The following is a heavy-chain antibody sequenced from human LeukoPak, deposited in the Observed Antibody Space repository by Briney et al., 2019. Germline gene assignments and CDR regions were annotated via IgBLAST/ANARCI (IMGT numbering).Heavy chain of an antibody. CDR3: AREKAAAEPFHFDY. J-gene: IGHJ4*02. D-gene: IGHD6-13*01. CDR2: IIPIFGTA. CDR1: GGTFSSYA. Sequence: SVKVSCKASGGTFSSYAISWVRQAPGQGLEWMGRIIPIFGTANYAQKFQGRVTITTDESTSTAYMELSSLRAEDTDVYYCAREKAAAEPFHFDYWGQGTLVTVSS. V-gene: IGHV1-69*05.